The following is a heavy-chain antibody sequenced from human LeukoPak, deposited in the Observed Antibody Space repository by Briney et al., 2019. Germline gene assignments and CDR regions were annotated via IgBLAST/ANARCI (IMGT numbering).Heavy chain of an antibody. V-gene: IGHV3-21*01. D-gene: IGHD1-7*01. CDR2: ISSSSSYI. J-gene: IGHJ6*04. CDR3: ARDQGWNYQWGDV. Sequence: PGGSLRLSCAASGFTFSSYSMNWVRQAPGKGLEWVSSISSSSSYIYYADSVKGRFTISRDNAKNSLFPQMNSLRAEDTAVYYCARDQGWNYQWGDVWGKGTTVTVSS. CDR1: GFTFSSYS.